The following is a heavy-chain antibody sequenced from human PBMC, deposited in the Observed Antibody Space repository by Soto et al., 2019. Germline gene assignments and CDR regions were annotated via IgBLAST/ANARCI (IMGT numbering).Heavy chain of an antibody. D-gene: IGHD6-19*01. J-gene: IGHJ4*02. V-gene: IGHV3-23*01. CDR2: NSARGDKT. CDR1: GFTFNTYG. Sequence: EVQLLESGGDLVQPGGSLRLSCAASGFTFNTYGMSWVRQAPGKGLEWLAVNSARGDKTYYAYSVKGRFTISRDTSKTTFDLQMNSLRAEDTAVYFCAKDWGSGWLRSYFDSWGQGTLVTVSS. CDR3: AKDWGSGWLRSYFDS.